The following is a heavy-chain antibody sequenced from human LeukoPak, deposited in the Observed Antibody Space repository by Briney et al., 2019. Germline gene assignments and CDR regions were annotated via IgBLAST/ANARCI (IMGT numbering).Heavy chain of an antibody. D-gene: IGHD5-18*01. V-gene: IGHV4-61*05. J-gene: IGHJ4*02. CDR1: GGSISSSSYY. Sequence: RTSETLSLTCTVSGGSISSSSYYWGWIRQPPGKGLEWIGYIYYSGSTNYNPSLKSRVTISVDTSKNQFSLKLSSVTAADTAVYYCARGWIQLWFFDYWGQGTLVTVSS. CDR2: IYYSGST. CDR3: ARGWIQLWFFDY.